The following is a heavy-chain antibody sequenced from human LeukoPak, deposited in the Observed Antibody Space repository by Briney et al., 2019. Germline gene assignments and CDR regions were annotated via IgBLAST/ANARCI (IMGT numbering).Heavy chain of an antibody. J-gene: IGHJ4*02. CDR2: IYYSGST. Sequence: KPSETLSLTCTGSGGSVSSGSYYWSWIRQPPGKGLEWIGYIYYSGSTNYNPSLKGRVTISVDTSKNQFSLKLSSVTAADTAVYYCAREKRAVAGFYFDYWGQGTLATVSS. D-gene: IGHD6-19*01. CDR3: AREKRAVAGFYFDY. CDR1: GGSVSSGSYY. V-gene: IGHV4-61*01.